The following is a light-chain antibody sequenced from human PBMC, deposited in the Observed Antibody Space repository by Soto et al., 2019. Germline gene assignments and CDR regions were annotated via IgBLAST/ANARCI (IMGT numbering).Light chain of an antibody. CDR3: AAWDDSLSGPGV. CDR1: SSNIGSNY. CDR2: SNN. V-gene: IGLV1-47*02. Sequence: QSVLTQPPSASGTPGQRGTISCSGSSSNIGSNYVYWYQQLPGTAPKLLIYSNNQRPSGVPDRFSGSKSGTSASLAISGLRSEDEADYYCAAWDDSLSGPGVFGGGTKLTVL. J-gene: IGLJ3*02.